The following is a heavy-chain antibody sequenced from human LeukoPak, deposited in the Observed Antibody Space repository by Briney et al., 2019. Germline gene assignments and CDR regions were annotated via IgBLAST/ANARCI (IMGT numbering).Heavy chain of an antibody. CDR1: GFTFSGSA. CDR2: IRSTANGYAT. J-gene: IGHJ4*02. CDR3: TSDEGEDTSY. D-gene: IGHD1-26*01. Sequence: GGSLRLSCAASGFTFSGSALHWVRQASGKGLEWVGRIRSTANGYATAYAASVKGRFTISRDDSKNTAYLQMDSLKTEDTAVYYCTSDEGEDTSYWGQGTLVTVSS. V-gene: IGHV3-73*01.